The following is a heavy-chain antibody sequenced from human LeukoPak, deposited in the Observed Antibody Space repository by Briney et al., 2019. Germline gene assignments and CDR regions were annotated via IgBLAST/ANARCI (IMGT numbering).Heavy chain of an antibody. CDR1: GGSISSSSYY. CDR2: IYYSGST. CDR3: ARGPEEVDY. Sequence: PSETLSLTCTVSGGSISSSSYYWGWIRQPPGKGLEWIGSIYYSGSTYYNPSLKSRVSISVDTSKNQFSLKLSSVAAADTAVYYCARGPEEVDYWGQGTLVTVSS. V-gene: IGHV4-39*07. J-gene: IGHJ4*02.